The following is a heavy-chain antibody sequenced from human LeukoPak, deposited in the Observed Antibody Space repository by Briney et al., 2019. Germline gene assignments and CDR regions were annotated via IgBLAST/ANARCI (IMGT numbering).Heavy chain of an antibody. V-gene: IGHV4-34*01. D-gene: IGHD2-15*01. CDR3: ATGDCSGGSCPGASDY. CDR2: INHSGST. J-gene: IGHJ4*02. CDR1: GGSFSGYY. Sequence: SETLSLTCAVYGGSFSGYYWSWIRQPPGKGLEWIGEINHSGSTNYNPSLKSRVTISVDTSKNQFSLKLSAVTAADTAVYYCATGDCSGGSCPGASDYWGQGTLVTVSS.